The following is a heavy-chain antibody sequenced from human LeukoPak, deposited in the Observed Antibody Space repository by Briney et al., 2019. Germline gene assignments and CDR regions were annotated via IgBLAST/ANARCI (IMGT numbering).Heavy chain of an antibody. CDR1: GYTLTELS. CDR2: FDPEDGET. CDR3: ATGLRPDFVLRYFDWLLDY. D-gene: IGHD3-9*01. Sequence: ASVKVSCKVSGYTLTELSMHWVRQAPGKGLEWMGGFDPEDGETIYAQKFQGRVTMTEDTSTDTAYMELSRLRSEDTAVYYCATGLRPDFVLRYFDWLLDYWGQGTLVTVSS. J-gene: IGHJ4*02. V-gene: IGHV1-24*01.